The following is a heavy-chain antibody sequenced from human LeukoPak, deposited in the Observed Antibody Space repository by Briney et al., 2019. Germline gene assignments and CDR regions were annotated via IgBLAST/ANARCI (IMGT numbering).Heavy chain of an antibody. V-gene: IGHV1-2*02. CDR2: INPNSGGT. J-gene: IGHJ6*02. CDR1: GYTFTDYY. CDR3: ARVRIGQQLDKYYYYAMDV. D-gene: IGHD6-13*01. Sequence: ASVKVSCKASGYTFTDYYMHWVRQAPGQGLEWMGWINPNSGGTNYAQKFQGRVTMTTDTSISKAYMEVSRLRSDDTAVYYCARVRIGQQLDKYYYYAMDVWGQGTTVTVSS.